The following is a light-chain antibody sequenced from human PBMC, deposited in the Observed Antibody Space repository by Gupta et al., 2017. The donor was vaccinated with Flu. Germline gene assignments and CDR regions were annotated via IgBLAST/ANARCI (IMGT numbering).Light chain of an antibody. CDR1: QSISSY. Sequence: IKITRSPSSLSASVGDRVTITCRAGQSISSYLYCYQQKPGKAPKLLIYAASSLKSGVPSRCSGSGAGTDFTPTISRQQHEYFATYYCQHRNSTPWTFGQGTKVEIK. CDR3: QHRNSTPWT. V-gene: IGKV1-39*01. CDR2: AAS. J-gene: IGKJ1*01.